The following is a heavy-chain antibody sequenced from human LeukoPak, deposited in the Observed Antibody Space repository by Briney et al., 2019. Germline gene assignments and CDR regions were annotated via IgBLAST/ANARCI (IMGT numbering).Heavy chain of an antibody. D-gene: IGHD2-15*01. J-gene: IGHJ3*02. Sequence: SETLSLTCTVSGGSISSSSYYWGWIRQPPGKGLEWIGSIYYSGSTYYNPSLKSRVTISVDTSKNQFSLKLSSVTAADTAVYYCARDYFGYCSGGSCYHDAFDIWGQGTMVTASS. CDR1: GGSISSSSYY. V-gene: IGHV4-39*07. CDR2: IYYSGST. CDR3: ARDYFGYCSGGSCYHDAFDI.